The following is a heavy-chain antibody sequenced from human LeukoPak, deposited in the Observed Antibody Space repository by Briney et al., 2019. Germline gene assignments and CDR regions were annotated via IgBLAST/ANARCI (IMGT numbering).Heavy chain of an antibody. V-gene: IGHV3-23*01. J-gene: IGHJ3*02. CDR2: ISGSGGST. Sequence: GGSLRLSCAASGFTFSSYAMSWVRQAPGKGLEWVSAISGSGGSTYYADSVKGRFTISRDNSKNTLYLQMNSLRAEDTAVYYCAEFFRVNTVTPEGDAFGIWGQGTIVHGLF. CDR1: GFTFSSYA. D-gene: IGHD4-17*01. CDR3: AEFFRVNTVTPEGDAFGI.